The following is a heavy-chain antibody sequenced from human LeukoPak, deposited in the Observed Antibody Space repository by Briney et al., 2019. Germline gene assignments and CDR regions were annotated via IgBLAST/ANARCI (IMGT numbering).Heavy chain of an antibody. CDR2: INQIGNT. D-gene: IGHD3-16*01. Sequence: SETLSLTCYLYGGSFSGYYWSWIRQSPGKGLEWIGEINQIGNTNYIPSLRSRLTISIDTSNNQFSLNLTSVTAADTGVYYYARIRRPLRGYFDHWGQGTLVT. CDR3: ARIRRPLRGYFDH. CDR1: GGSFSGYY. J-gene: IGHJ4*02. V-gene: IGHV4-34*01.